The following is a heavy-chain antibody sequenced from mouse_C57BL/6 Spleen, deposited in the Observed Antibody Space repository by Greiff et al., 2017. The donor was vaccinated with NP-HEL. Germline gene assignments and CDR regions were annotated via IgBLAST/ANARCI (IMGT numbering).Heavy chain of an antibody. CDR3: ARGDSYAMDY. J-gene: IGHJ4*01. V-gene: IGHV1-61*01. CDR2: IYPSDSET. Sequence: VKLQQPGAELVRPGSSVKLSCKASGYTFTSYWMDWVKQRPGQGLEWIGNIYPSDSETHYNQKFKDKATLTVDKSSSTAYMQLSSLTSEDSAVYYCARGDSYAMDYWGQGTSVTVSS. CDR1: GYTFTSYW.